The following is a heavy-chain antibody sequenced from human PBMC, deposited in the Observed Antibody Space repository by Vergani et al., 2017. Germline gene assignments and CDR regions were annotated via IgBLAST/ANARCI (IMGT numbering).Heavy chain of an antibody. D-gene: IGHD3-3*01. V-gene: IGHV3-66*02. J-gene: IGHJ6*02. Sequence: EVQLLESGGGLVQPGGSLRLSCAASGFTVSSNYMSWVRQAPGKGLEWVSVIYSGGSTYYADSVKGRFTISRDNSKNTLYLQMNSLGAEDTAVYYCARGGFSYYDFWSGGGNYYGMDVWGQGTTVTVSS. CDR1: GFTVSSNY. CDR2: IYSGGST. CDR3: ARGGFSYYDFWSGGGNYYGMDV.